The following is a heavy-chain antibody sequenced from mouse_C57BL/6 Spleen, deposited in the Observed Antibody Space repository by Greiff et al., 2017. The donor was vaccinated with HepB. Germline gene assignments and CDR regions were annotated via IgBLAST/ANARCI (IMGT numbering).Heavy chain of an antibody. CDR2: ISSGGSYT. J-gene: IGHJ2*01. D-gene: IGHD2-1*01. CDR1: GFTFSSYG. CDR3: ARHRIYYGNVGDY. Sequence: EVQGVESGGDLVKPGGSLKLSCAASGFTFSSYGMSWVRQTPDKRLEWVATISSGGSYTYYPDSVKGRFTISRDNAKNTLYLQMSSLKSEDTAMYYCARHRIYYGNVGDYWGQGTTLTVSS. V-gene: IGHV5-6*01.